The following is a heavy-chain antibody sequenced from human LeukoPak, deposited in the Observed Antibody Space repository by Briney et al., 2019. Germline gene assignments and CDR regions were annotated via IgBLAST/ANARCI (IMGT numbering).Heavy chain of an antibody. D-gene: IGHD7-27*01. V-gene: IGHV3-23*01. CDR1: GFTFSSYA. J-gene: IGHJ4*02. CDR2: ICGSGGGT. CDR3: AKDRIWGLDY. Sequence: GGSLRLSCAASGFTFSSYAMRWVRQAPEKGLEWVSTICGSGGGTYYADSVKGRFTISRDDSKNTLYLQMNSLRAEDTALYYCAKDRIWGLDYWGQGTLVTVSS.